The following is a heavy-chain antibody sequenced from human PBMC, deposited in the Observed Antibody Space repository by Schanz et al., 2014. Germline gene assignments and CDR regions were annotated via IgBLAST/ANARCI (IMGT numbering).Heavy chain of an antibody. V-gene: IGHV3-11*05. CDR2: ISGTTTYT. CDR3: AKAEYDIWTDSESRLAP. CDR1: GFTFSDYY. Sequence: GQLAESGGGLVQPGGSLRLSCAASGFTFSDYYMSWIRQAPGKGLEWVSYISGTTTYTNYADSVKGRFTISRDNAKNSLYLQMNSLRSDDTAVYYCAKAEYDIWTDSESRLAPWGQGTLVTVSS. D-gene: IGHD3-9*01. J-gene: IGHJ5*02.